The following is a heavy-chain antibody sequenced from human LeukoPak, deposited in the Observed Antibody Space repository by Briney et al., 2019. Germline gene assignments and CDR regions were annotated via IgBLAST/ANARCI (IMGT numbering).Heavy chain of an antibody. CDR3: ARIGYYGSSGYSYFDY. CDR2: IYWDDDK. D-gene: IGHD3-22*01. J-gene: IGHJ4*02. Sequence: SGPTLVNPTQPLTLTFTFSGFSLSTSGVGGGWIRQPPGKALEWLVIIYWDDDKRYSTSLKTRLTISKDPSKNQVVLTMTNMDPVDTATYYCARIGYYGSSGYSYFDYWGQGTLVTVSS. CDR1: GFSLSTSGVG. V-gene: IGHV2-5*02.